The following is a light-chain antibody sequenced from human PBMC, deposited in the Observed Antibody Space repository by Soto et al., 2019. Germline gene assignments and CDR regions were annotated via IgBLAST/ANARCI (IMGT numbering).Light chain of an antibody. Sequence: DIQMTQSPSTLSASVGDTVTVTCRASQSVSGWLAWYQQKPGEAHKXLIYDASSLESGVPSRFSGTGSGTELTITISSLQPDDFATYYCQHYSSYSRTFGQGTKVDIK. CDR1: QSVSGW. CDR2: DAS. CDR3: QHYSSYSRT. V-gene: IGKV1-5*01. J-gene: IGKJ1*01.